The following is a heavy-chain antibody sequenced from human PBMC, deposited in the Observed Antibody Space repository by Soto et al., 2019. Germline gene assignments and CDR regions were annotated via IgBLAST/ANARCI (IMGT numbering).Heavy chain of an antibody. CDR2: ISAYNGNT. V-gene: IGHV1-18*01. CDR3: ARDEEYKWNDGGWFDP. CDR1: GYTFTSYG. D-gene: IGHD1-1*01. J-gene: IGHJ5*02. Sequence: QVQLVQSGAEVKKPGASVKVSCKASGYTFTSYGISWVRQASGQGLEWMGWISAYNGNTKYEQKLQGRVTMTTDTSTSTAYMDLRSLRSDDTAVYYCARDEEYKWNDGGWFDPWGQGTLVTVSS.